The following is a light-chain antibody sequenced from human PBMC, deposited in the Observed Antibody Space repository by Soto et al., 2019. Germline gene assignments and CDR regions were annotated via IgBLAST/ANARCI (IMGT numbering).Light chain of an antibody. CDR2: GAS. Sequence: EIVLTQSPGTLSLSPGERATLSCRASQSVSSSFLAWYQQKAGQAPRLLIYGASSRATGIPDRFSGSGSGTDFTLTISRLEPEDFAVNYCQQYGSSPPGTFGQGTKLEI. CDR1: QSVSSSF. CDR3: QQYGSSPPGT. V-gene: IGKV3-20*01. J-gene: IGKJ2*02.